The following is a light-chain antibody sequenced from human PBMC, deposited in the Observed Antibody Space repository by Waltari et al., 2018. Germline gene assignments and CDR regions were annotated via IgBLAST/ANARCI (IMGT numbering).Light chain of an antibody. CDR3: QQFYTIPPT. V-gene: IGKV4-1*01. CDR2: WAS. CDR1: QNISYSSDRRSC. J-gene: IGKJ1*01. Sequence: DIVMTQSPESLAVSLGERATINCKASQNISYSSDRRSCLAWYQQKPGQSPKLLIYWASVRESGVPDRFSGSGSGADFSLTISSLQAEDVAVYYCQQFYTIPPTFGPGTRVELK.